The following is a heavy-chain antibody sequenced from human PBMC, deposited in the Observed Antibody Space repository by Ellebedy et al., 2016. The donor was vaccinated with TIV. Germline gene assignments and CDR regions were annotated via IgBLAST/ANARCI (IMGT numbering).Heavy chain of an antibody. CDR2: ISNRDRT. V-gene: IGHV4-39*01. CDR1: GDSISSSSVY. D-gene: IGHD1-14*01. CDR3: ATFNQYYTYLGV. Sequence: SETLSLXCTVSGDSISSSSVYWVWIRQPPGKGPEWIGTISNRDRTDYNPSLKSRVFILVDASKNQFFLKLTSVTAADTAVYYCATFNQYYTYLGVWGKGTTVTVSS. J-gene: IGHJ6*03.